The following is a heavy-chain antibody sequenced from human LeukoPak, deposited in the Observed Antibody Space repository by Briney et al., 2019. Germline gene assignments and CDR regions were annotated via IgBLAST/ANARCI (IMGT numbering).Heavy chain of an antibody. CDR2: IYYSGCT. Sequence: SETLSLTCTVSGGSISSYYWSWIRQPPGKGLEWIGYIYYSGCTNYNPSLKSRVTISVDTSKNQFSLKLSSVTAADTAVYYCASSSVRGFGELYYYFDYWGQGTLVTVSS. CDR1: GGSISSYY. J-gene: IGHJ4*02. V-gene: IGHV4-59*01. D-gene: IGHD3-10*01. CDR3: ASSSVRGFGELYYYFDY.